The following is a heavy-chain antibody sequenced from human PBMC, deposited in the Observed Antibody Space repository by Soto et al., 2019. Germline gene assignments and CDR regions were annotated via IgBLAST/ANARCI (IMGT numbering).Heavy chain of an antibody. D-gene: IGHD3-22*01. Sequence: SETLSLTCTVSGGSVSSGSYYWSWIRQPPGKGLEWIGYIYYSGSTNYNPSLKSRVTISVDTSKNQFSLKLSSVTAADTAVYYCARALTTYYYDSSGYYDPDFDYWGQGTLVTVSS. CDR2: IYYSGST. J-gene: IGHJ4*02. CDR1: GGSVSSGSYY. CDR3: ARALTTYYYDSSGYYDPDFDY. V-gene: IGHV4-61*01.